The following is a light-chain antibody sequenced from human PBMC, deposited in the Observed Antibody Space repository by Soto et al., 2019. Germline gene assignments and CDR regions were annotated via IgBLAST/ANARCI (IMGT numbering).Light chain of an antibody. V-gene: IGLV1-44*01. CDR3: AAWDDSLNGRV. J-gene: IGLJ1*01. Sequence: QSALTQPPSASGTPGQRVTISCSGSNSNIGSNTVNWYQQLPGTAPKLLIYASHQRPSGVPDRFSGSKSGTSASLAISGLQSEDEADYYCAAWDDSLNGRVFGTGTKLTVL. CDR2: ASH. CDR1: NSNIGSNT.